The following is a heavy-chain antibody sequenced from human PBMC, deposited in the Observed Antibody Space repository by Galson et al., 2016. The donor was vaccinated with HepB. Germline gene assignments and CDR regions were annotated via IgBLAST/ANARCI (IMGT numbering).Heavy chain of an antibody. CDR3: AKALTYDILTGHSGDLEG. CDR1: GFTFSSYV. Sequence: SLRLSCAASGFTFSSYVMSWVRQAPGRGLEWVSDIIGSGASTYYAVSVKGRFTISRDNTKNTLFLLMNSLRAEDTAVYYCAKALTYDILTGHSGDLEGWGQGTLVTVSS. J-gene: IGHJ4*02. CDR2: IIGSGAST. D-gene: IGHD3-9*01. V-gene: IGHV3-23*01.